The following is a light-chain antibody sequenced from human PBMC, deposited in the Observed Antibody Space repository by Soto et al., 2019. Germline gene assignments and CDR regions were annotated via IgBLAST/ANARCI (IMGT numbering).Light chain of an antibody. J-gene: IGKJ1*01. V-gene: IGKV1-17*01. CDR2: AAS. CDR1: HDIKND. Sequence: DIQMTQSPSSLSASVGDRVTITCRASHDIKNDLDWYQQKPGKGPKRLIYAASSLQSGVPSRFSGSGSGTEFTLTISSLQSEDFATYYCQQHNSYSLTFGQGTKVEIK. CDR3: QQHNSYSLT.